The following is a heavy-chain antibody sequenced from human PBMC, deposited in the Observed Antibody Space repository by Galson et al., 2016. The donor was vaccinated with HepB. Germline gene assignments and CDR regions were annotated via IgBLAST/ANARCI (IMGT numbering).Heavy chain of an antibody. CDR1: GGSISRSTHY. V-gene: IGHV4-39*01. CDR2: IFYSGHT. D-gene: IGHD4/OR15-4a*01. Sequence: SETLSLTCNVSGGSISRSTHYWVWIRQPPGKGLEWIGTIFYSGHTYYNPSLKSRVAISVDTSKDQFSLRLSSVTAADTAVYYCTRLVLVSLPPSFYLNLDVWGKGTTVTVSS. CDR3: TRLVLVSLPPSFYLNLDV. J-gene: IGHJ6*04.